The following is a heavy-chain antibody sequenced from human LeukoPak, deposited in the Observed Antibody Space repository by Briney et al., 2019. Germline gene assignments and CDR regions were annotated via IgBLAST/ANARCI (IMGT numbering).Heavy chain of an antibody. CDR1: GYTFTSYD. CDR2: MNPNSGNT. CDR3: ARDRGGYYYDSTLDY. Sequence: ASVKVSCKASGYTFTSYDINWVRQATGQGLEWMGWMNPNSGNTGYAQKFQGRVTMTRDTSISTAYMELSRLRSDDTAVYYCARDRGGYYYDSTLDYWGQGTLVTVSS. V-gene: IGHV1-8*01. J-gene: IGHJ4*02. D-gene: IGHD3-22*01.